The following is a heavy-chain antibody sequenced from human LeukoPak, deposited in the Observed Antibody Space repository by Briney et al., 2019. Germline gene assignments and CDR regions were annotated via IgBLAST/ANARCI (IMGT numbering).Heavy chain of an antibody. D-gene: IGHD2-21*01. CDR1: GFTFSNYG. CDR2: ISYDGSK. J-gene: IGHJ4*02. CDR3: AKDLNRGLPDY. V-gene: IGHV3-30*18. Sequence: GGSLRLSCAASGFTFSNYGMHWVRQAPGKRLEWVAVISYDGSKYYADSVKGRFTISRDNSKNTLYLQMSSLRAEDTAVYYCAKDLNRGLPDYWGQGTLVTVSS.